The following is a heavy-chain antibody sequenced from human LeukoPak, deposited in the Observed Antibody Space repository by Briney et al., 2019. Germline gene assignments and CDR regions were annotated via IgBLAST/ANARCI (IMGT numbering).Heavy chain of an antibody. Sequence: SETLSLTCTVSGGSISSSRDYWAWLRQPPGKGLEWIANIYYSGSTYYSPSLKSRVTISVDTSKNQFSLKLSSVTAADTAVYYCARGIGQWLVNYYFDYWGQGTLVTVSS. CDR2: IYYSGST. D-gene: IGHD6-19*01. CDR3: ARGIGQWLVNYYFDY. J-gene: IGHJ4*02. V-gene: IGHV4-39*07. CDR1: GGSISSSRDY.